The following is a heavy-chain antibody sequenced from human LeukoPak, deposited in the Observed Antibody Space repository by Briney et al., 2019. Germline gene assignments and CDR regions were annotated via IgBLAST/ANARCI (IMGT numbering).Heavy chain of an antibody. V-gene: IGHV4-59*01. J-gene: IGHJ3*02. CDR3: ARDDSGYYYSNAFDI. CDR2: IYYSGST. D-gene: IGHD3-22*01. CDR1: GGSISSYY. Sequence: PSETLSLTCTVSGGSISSYYWSWIRQPPGKGLGWIGYIYYSGSTNYNPSLKSRVTISVDTSKNQFSLKLSSVTAADTAVYYCARDDSGYYYSNAFDIWGQGTMVTVSS.